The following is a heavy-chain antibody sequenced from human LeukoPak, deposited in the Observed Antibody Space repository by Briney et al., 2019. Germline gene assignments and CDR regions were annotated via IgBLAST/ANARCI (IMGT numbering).Heavy chain of an antibody. CDR1: GFTFSSYA. V-gene: IGHV3-7*01. CDR3: ARGPPY. CDR2: VKKDASEK. Sequence: GGPLRLSCAASGFTFSSYAMTWVRQPPGKGLEWVASVKKDASEKYYVDSVKGRFTISRDNAKNSLYLQMNSLRVEDTAVYYCARGPPYWGQGTLVTVSS. J-gene: IGHJ4*02.